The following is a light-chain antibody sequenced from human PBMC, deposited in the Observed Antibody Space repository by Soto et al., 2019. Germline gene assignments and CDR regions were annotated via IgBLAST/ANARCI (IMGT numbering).Light chain of an antibody. J-gene: IGKJ2*01. CDR1: QSVRNVY. Sequence: EIVLTQSPGTLSLSPGERATLSCRASQSVRNVYLAWYQHKPGQTPRLLIYDASNRATGIPDRFSGSGSGTDFTLTINSLEPEDFAVYYCQQSGSSPRTFGQGTKLEIK. V-gene: IGKV3-20*01. CDR2: DAS. CDR3: QQSGSSPRT.